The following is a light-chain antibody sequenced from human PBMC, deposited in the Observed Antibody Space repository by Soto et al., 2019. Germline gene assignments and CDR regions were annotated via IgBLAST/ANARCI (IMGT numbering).Light chain of an antibody. CDR1: PSVSSN. CDR2: GAS. CDR3: QQYNNGHPDRT. Sequence: EIVMTQSPAPLSVSPGERATLSCRASPSVSSNLAWYQQKPGQAPRLLIYGASTRATGIPASFSGSGSGTEFTLTISSLQSEEFARHFCQQYNNGHPDRTFGQGTKVESK. J-gene: IGKJ1*01. V-gene: IGKV3-15*01.